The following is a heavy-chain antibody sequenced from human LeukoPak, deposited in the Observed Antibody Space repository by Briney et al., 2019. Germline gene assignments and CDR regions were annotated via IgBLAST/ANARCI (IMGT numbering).Heavy chain of an antibody. CDR1: GGSISSGGYY. CDR2: INHSGST. J-gene: IGHJ4*02. D-gene: IGHD3-16*01. V-gene: IGHV4-39*07. Sequence: SETLSLTCTVSGGSISSGGYYWSWIRQPPGKGLEWIGEINHSGSTNYNPSLKSRVTISVDTSKNQFSLKLSSVTAADTAVYYCARGWGESEPAFDYWGQGTLVTVSS. CDR3: ARGWGESEPAFDY.